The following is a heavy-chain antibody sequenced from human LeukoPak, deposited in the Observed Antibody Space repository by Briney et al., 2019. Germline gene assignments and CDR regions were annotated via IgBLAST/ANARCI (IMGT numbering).Heavy chain of an antibody. J-gene: IGHJ5*02. Sequence: ASVKVSCKASGGTFSSYAISWVRQAPGQGLEWMGGIIPIFGTANYAQKFQGRVTITTDESTSTAYMELSSLRSEDTAVYYCARWELLLATWFDPWGQGTLVTVSS. CDR2: IIPIFGTA. V-gene: IGHV1-69*05. D-gene: IGHD1-26*01. CDR3: ARWELLLATWFDP. CDR1: GGTFSSYA.